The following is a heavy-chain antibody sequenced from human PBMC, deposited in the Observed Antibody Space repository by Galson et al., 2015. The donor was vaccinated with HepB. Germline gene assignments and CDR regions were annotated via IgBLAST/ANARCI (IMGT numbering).Heavy chain of an antibody. CDR3: ARGGFDPVVAATPYHLGYYYYMDV. D-gene: IGHD2-15*01. Sequence: RLSCAASGFTFSSYDMHWVRQATGKGLEWVSAIGTAGDTYYPGSVKGRFTISRENAKNSLYLQMNSLRAGDTAVYYCARGGFDPVVAATPYHLGYYYYMDVWGKGTTVTVSS. V-gene: IGHV3-13*01. CDR2: IGTAGDT. CDR1: GFTFSSYD. J-gene: IGHJ6*03.